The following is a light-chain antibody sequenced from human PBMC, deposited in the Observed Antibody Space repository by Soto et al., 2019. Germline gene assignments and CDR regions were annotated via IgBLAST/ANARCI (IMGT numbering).Light chain of an antibody. V-gene: IGKV1-5*03. J-gene: IGKJ5*01. CDR1: QSISTW. CDR2: KAS. Sequence: DIQMTQSPSTLPASVGDRVTITCRANQSISTWLAWYQQKPGKAPNLLIYKASRLETGVPSRFSGSGSGTDFTLTISSLEPEDFAVYYCQQRSNWPLITFGQGTRLEIK. CDR3: QQRSNWPLIT.